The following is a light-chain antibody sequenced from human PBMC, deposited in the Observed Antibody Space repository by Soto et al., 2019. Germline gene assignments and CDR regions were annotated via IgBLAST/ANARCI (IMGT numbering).Light chain of an antibody. CDR3: QIYGTSPPGP. J-gene: IGKJ1*01. V-gene: IGKV3-20*01. Sequence: WTRAPGTLALSPGETAALSCRASQSLSSSYLAWYQQKPGQAPRLLIHGASSRATGIPRRFSGSGSGTDFTLTISRLDPVDFAFYYCQIYGTSPPGPFGQGT. CDR1: QSLSSSY. CDR2: GAS.